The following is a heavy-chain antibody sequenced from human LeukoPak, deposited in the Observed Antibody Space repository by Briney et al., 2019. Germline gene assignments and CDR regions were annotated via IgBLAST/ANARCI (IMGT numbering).Heavy chain of an antibody. V-gene: IGHV1-18*01. Sequence: ASVKVSCKASGYIFSNYGITWVRQAPGQGLEWMGWISAYNGNTNYAQKLQGRVTMTTDTSTSTAYMELRSLRSGDTAVYYCARPYDSSGLFDYWGQGTLVTVSS. CDR2: ISAYNGNT. J-gene: IGHJ4*02. CDR3: ARPYDSSGLFDY. D-gene: IGHD3-22*01. CDR1: GYIFSNYG.